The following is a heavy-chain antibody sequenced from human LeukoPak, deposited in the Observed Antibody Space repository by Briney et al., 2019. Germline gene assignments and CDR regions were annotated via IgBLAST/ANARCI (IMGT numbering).Heavy chain of an antibody. J-gene: IGHJ4*02. D-gene: IGHD2-21*02. V-gene: IGHV1-46*01. Sequence: ASVKVSCKTSGYTFTSNGISWVRQAPGEGLEWMGIINPTGGSTSYAQKFQGRVTMTRDTSTSTVYMELSSLRSEDTAVYYCARDHYHKIHSVMVTAPDYWGQGTLVIVSS. CDR3: ARDHYHKIHSVMVTAPDY. CDR2: INPTGGST. CDR1: GYTFTSNG.